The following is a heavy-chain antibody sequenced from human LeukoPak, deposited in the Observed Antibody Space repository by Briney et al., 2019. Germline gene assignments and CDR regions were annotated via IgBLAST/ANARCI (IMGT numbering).Heavy chain of an antibody. V-gene: IGHV3-30*02. CDR2: IRYDGSNK. CDR3: AKDRAITFGGVIVILLDPIDY. Sequence: GGSLRLSCAASGFTFSSYGMHWVRQAPGKGLEWVAFIRYDGSNKYYADSVKGRFTTSRDNSKNTLYLQMNSLRAEDTAVYYCAKDRAITFGGVIVILLDPIDYWGQGTLVTVSS. D-gene: IGHD3-16*02. CDR1: GFTFSSYG. J-gene: IGHJ4*02.